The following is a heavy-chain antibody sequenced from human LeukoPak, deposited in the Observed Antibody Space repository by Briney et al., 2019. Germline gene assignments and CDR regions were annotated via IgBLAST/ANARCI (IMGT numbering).Heavy chain of an antibody. CDR1: GFTFSNHG. D-gene: IGHD3-10*01. J-gene: IGHJ4*02. CDR2: ISGSGDNT. CDR3: ARVTYGSGTYGAFDY. V-gene: IGHV3-23*01. Sequence: GGSLRLSCAASGFTFSNHGMNWVRQAPGKGLEWVSTISGSGDNTYYADSVKGRFTISRDNSKNTLYLQMNSLRAEDTAVYYCARVTYGSGTYGAFDYWGQGTLVTVSS.